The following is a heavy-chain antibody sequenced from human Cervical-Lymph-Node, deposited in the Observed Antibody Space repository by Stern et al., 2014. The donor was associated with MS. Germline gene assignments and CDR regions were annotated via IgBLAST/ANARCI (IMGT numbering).Heavy chain of an antibody. J-gene: IGHJ4*02. CDR2: FDPEDGET. CDR1: GYTLTELS. D-gene: IGHD5-18*01. V-gene: IGHV1-24*01. CDR3: ATDTYSYGSTFDY. Sequence: MQMVESGAEVKKPGASVKVSCKVSGYTLTELSMHWVRQAPGKGLEWLGGFDPEDGETIYAQKFQGRVTMTEDTSTDTAYMELSSLRSEDTAVYYCATDTYSYGSTFDYWGQGTLVTVSS.